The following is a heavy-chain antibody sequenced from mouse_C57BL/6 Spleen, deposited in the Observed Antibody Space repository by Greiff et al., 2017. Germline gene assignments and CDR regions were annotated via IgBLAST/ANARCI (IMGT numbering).Heavy chain of an antibody. V-gene: IGHV1-64*01. CDR1: GYTFTSYW. CDR3: ARWGDGNSYYFDY. CDR2: IHPNSGST. J-gene: IGHJ2*01. D-gene: IGHD2-1*01. Sequence: QVQLQQPGAELVKPGASVKLSCTASGYTFTSYWMHWVKQRPGQGLEWIGMIHPNSGSTNYNEKFKSKATLTVDKSSSTAYMQLSSLTSEDSAVYYCARWGDGNSYYFDYWGQGTTLTVAS.